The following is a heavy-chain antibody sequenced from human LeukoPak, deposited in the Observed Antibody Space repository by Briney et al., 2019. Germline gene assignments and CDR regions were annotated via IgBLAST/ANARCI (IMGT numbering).Heavy chain of an antibody. J-gene: IGHJ5*02. CDR3: ARQVDSRWQSLDP. D-gene: IGHD6-19*01. CDR2: IYPGDHDT. Sequence: GESLKLSCKGSGYSFTNYWICWVRQVPGKGLEWMGVIYPGDHDTIYSPSFQGHVTISADKSITTAYLQWSSLKASDTAMYYCARQVDSRWQSLDPWGQGTLVTVSS. CDR1: GYSFTNYW. V-gene: IGHV5-51*01.